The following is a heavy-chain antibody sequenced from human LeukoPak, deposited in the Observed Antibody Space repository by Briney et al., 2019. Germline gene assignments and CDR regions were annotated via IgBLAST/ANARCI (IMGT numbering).Heavy chain of an antibody. V-gene: IGHV4-34*01. CDR2: INHSGST. D-gene: IGHD6-6*01. J-gene: IGHJ6*02. CDR3: ARGLGVAARPSYYGMDV. CDR1: GVSFSVYY. Sequence: PSETLSLTCAVYGVSFSVYYWSWIRQPPGKGREWIGEINHSGSTNYNPSLKSRVTISVDTSKNQFSLKLSSVTAADTAVYYCARGLGVAARPSYYGMDVWGQGTTVTVSS.